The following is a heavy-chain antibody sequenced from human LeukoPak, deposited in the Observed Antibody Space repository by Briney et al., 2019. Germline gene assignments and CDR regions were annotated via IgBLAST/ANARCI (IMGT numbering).Heavy chain of an antibody. V-gene: IGHV3-23*01. Sequence: GGSIRLSCAASGFSFSRYAMTWVRQAPGKGLEWVSAISGSGGSTYYADSVKGRFTISRDSSKNTLYLQMNSLRAEDTAVYYCAKERGIAAAANYFDYWGQGTLVTVSS. CDR1: GFSFSRYA. CDR2: ISGSGGST. J-gene: IGHJ4*02. D-gene: IGHD6-13*01. CDR3: AKERGIAAAANYFDY.